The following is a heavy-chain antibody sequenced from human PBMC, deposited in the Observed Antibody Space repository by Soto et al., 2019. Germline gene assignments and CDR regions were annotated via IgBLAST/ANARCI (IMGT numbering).Heavy chain of an antibody. D-gene: IGHD3-16*02. V-gene: IGHV3-23*01. J-gene: IGHJ4*02. CDR2: LGGADGGT. Sequence: GSLKIYCDVSGXSFRVNCVSWVRQAPGRGLEWVSTLGGADGGTYYADSVNGSFTISRDSSKDTLYLHTNNLRAEDKALYYCAKGGVIATFGGVIVPYYFDSWGQGTPVTVSS. CDR1: GXSFRVNC. CDR3: AKGGVIATFGGVIVPYYFDS.